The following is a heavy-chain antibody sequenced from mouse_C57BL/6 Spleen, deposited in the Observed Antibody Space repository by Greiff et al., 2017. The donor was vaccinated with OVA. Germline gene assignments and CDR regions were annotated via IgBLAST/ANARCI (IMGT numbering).Heavy chain of an antibody. V-gene: IGHV5-16*01. CDR3: ARGSLYDYAFAY. CDR1: GFTFSDYY. D-gene: IGHD2-4*01. J-gene: IGHJ3*01. CDR2: INYEGSST. Sequence: EVKLVESEGGLVQPGSSMKLSCTASGFTFSDYYMAWVRQVPEKGLEWVANINYEGSSTYYLDSLKSRFIISRDNAKNILYLQMSSLKSEDTDTDYCARGSLYDYAFAYWGQGTLVTVSA.